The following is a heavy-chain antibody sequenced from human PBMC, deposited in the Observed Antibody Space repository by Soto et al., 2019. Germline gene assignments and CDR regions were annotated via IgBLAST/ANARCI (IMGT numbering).Heavy chain of an antibody. CDR3: AREAVAAAGNWFDP. D-gene: IGHD6-13*01. CDR2: INSDGSST. CDR1: GFTFSSYW. Sequence: LRLSCAASGFTFSSYWMHWVRQAPGKGLVWVSRINSDGSSTSYADSVKGRFTISRDNAKNTLYLQMNSLRAEDTAVYYCAREAVAAAGNWFDPWGQGTLVTVSS. J-gene: IGHJ5*02. V-gene: IGHV3-74*01.